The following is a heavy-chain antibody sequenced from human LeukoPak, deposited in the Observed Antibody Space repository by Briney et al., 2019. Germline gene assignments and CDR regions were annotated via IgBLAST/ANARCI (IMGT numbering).Heavy chain of an antibody. CDR3: AKSYSSGWDFDS. V-gene: IGHV6-1*01. D-gene: IGHD6-19*01. Sequence: SQTLSLTCAVSGGSVSSNTAAWSWIRQSPSRGFEWLGRTYYRSKWYNDFAVSVKGRITIKPDTSKNRFSLQLNSVTHEDTAVYYCAKSYSSGWDFDSWGQGTLVTVSS. CDR2: TYYRSKWYN. CDR1: GGSVSSNTAA. J-gene: IGHJ4*02.